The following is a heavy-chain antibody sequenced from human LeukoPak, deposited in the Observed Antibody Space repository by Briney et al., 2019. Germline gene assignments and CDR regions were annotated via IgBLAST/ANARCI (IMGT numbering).Heavy chain of an antibody. CDR2: ISWDGGST. D-gene: IGHD1-26*01. V-gene: IGHV3-43D*04. CDR3: AKGGYYDLDAFDI. CDR1: GFTFYDYA. J-gene: IGHJ3*02. Sequence: GGSLRLSCAASGFTFYDYAMHWVRQAPGKGLEWVSLISWDGGSTGYADSVKGRFTISRDNAKNSLYLQMNSLRAEDTALYYCAKGGYYDLDAFDIWGQGTMVTVSS.